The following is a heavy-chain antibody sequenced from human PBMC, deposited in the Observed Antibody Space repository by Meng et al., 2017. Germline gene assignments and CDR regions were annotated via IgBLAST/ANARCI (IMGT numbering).Heavy chain of an antibody. D-gene: IGHD3-10*01. CDR3: ARTRGGEVEFGYFDY. Sequence: SETLSLTCTVSGYSISSGYYWGWIRQPPGKGLEWIGSIYHSGSTYYNPSLKSRVTISVDTSKNQFSLKLSSVTAADTAVYYCARTRGGEVEFGYFDYWGQGTLATVSS. V-gene: IGHV4-38-2*02. CDR1: GYSISSGYY. J-gene: IGHJ4*02. CDR2: IYHSGST.